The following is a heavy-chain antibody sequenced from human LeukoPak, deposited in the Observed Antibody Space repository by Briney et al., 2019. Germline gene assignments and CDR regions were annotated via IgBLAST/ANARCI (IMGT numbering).Heavy chain of an antibody. D-gene: IGHD3-10*01. J-gene: IGHJ4*02. CDR1: GYTFTSYG. CDR2: ISAYNGNT. V-gene: IGHV1-18*01. Sequence: ASVKVSCKASGYTFTSYGISWVRQAPGQGLEWMGWISAYNGNTNYAQKLQGRVTMTTDTSTSTAYMELRSLRSDDTAVYCCARVYYYGSGRLRPFDYWGQGTLVTVSS. CDR3: ARVYYYGSGRLRPFDY.